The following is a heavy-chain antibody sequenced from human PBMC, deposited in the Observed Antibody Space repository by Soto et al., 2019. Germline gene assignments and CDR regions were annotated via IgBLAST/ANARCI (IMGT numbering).Heavy chain of an antibody. Sequence: GASVKVSCKASGGTFSSYAISWVRQAPGQGLEWMGGIIPIFGTANYAQKFQGRVTITADESTSTAYMELSSLRSEDTAVYYCASAANGVVGYGPGAFDFWGQGTMVTLSS. CDR3: ASAANGVVGYGPGAFDF. J-gene: IGHJ4*03. D-gene: IGHD2-8*01. V-gene: IGHV1-69*13. CDR2: IIPIFGTA. CDR1: GGTFSSYA.